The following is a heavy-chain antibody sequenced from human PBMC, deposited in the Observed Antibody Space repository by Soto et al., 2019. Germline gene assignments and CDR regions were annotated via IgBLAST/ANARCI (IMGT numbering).Heavy chain of an antibody. D-gene: IGHD3-3*01. CDR1: GGSFSGYY. V-gene: IGHV4-34*01. J-gene: IGHJ6*03. Sequence: PSETLSLTCAVYGGSFSGYYWSWIRQPPGKGLEWIGEINHSGSTNYNPSLKSRVTISVDTSKNQFSLKLSSVTAADTAVYYCARGRRYDFWSGYAHYYIDVWGKGTTVTVSS. CDR3: ARGRRYDFWSGYAHYYIDV. CDR2: INHSGST.